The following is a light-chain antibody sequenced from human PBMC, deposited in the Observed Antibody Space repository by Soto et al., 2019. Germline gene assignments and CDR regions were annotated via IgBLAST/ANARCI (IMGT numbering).Light chain of an antibody. J-gene: IGLJ2*01. CDR1: SSDVGGYNY. CDR2: EVT. Sequence: QSALTQPPSVSGSPGQSVTTSCTGTSSDVGGYNYVSWYQQHPGKAPKLIIYEVTKRPSGVPDRFSGSKSGNTASLTVSGLQAEDEADYYCSSYSGTNNVVFGGGTKVTVL. V-gene: IGLV2-8*01. CDR3: SSYSGTNNVV.